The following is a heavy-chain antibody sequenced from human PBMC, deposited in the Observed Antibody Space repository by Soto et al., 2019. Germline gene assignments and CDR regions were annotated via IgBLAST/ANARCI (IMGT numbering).Heavy chain of an antibody. CDR1: GFTFSSYG. CDR3: AKDTNYYDTSGQLDY. Sequence: VGSLTLSRAAYGFTFSSYGIHWVRQAPGKGLEWVAVISYDGSNKYYADSVKGRFTISRDNSKNTLCLQMNSLRAEDTAVYYCAKDTNYYDTSGQLDYWGQGTLVTVSS. V-gene: IGHV3-30*18. D-gene: IGHD3-22*01. CDR2: ISYDGSNK. J-gene: IGHJ4*02.